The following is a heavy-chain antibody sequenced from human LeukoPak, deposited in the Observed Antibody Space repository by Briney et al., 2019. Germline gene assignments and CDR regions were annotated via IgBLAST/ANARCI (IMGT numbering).Heavy chain of an antibody. CDR1: GFTFSSYA. V-gene: IGHV3-23*01. J-gene: IGHJ5*02. Sequence: GGSLRLSCAASGFTFSSYAMSWVRQAPGKGLEWVSVIAGSTGTTYYADSVKGRFTISRDNSKNTLFLQMQSLGAEDTAIYYCVKDYGGWFDPWGQGTLVTVSS. D-gene: IGHD3-10*01. CDR2: IAGSTGTT. CDR3: VKDYGGWFDP.